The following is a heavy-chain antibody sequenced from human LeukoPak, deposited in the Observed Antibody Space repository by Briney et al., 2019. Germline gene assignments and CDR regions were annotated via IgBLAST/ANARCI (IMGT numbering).Heavy chain of an antibody. Sequence: PGGSLRLSCTASGFTFGDYAMSWVRQAPGKGLEWVGFIRSKAYGGTTEYAASVKGRFTISRDDSKSIAYLQMNSLKTEDTAVYYCTREPKYYDFWSGDIRFDYWGQGTLVTVSS. D-gene: IGHD3-3*01. CDR2: IRSKAYGGTT. CDR1: GFTFGDYA. V-gene: IGHV3-49*04. CDR3: TREPKYYDFWSGDIRFDY. J-gene: IGHJ4*02.